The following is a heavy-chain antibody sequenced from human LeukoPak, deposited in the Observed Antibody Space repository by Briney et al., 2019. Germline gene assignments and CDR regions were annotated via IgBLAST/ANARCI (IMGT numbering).Heavy chain of an antibody. CDR3: ARDYTMTHAFDI. CDR1: GGSMSNYY. CDR2: IYYTGST. D-gene: IGHD3-22*01. V-gene: IGHV4-59*01. Sequence: PWETLSLTCTVSGGSMSNYYWSWLRQPPGKGLGWIAYIYYTGSTNYNPSLKSRVTISVDTSKNQFSLKLSSVTAADTALYYCARDYTMTHAFDIWGQGTLVTVSS. J-gene: IGHJ3*02.